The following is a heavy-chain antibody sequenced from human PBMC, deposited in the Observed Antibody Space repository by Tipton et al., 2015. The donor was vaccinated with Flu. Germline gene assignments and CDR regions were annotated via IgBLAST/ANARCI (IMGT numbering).Heavy chain of an antibody. J-gene: IGHJ4*02. CDR3: ARGRRYGYYIFDY. CDR2: ISSSSSYI. D-gene: IGHD4-17*01. Sequence: SLRLSCAASGVTVSNNYMNWVRQAPGKGLEWVSSISSSSSYIYYAESVKGRFTISRDNAKNSLYLKMNSLRAEDTAVYYCARGRRYGYYIFDYWGQGTLVTVSS. V-gene: IGHV3-21*01. CDR1: GVTVSNNY.